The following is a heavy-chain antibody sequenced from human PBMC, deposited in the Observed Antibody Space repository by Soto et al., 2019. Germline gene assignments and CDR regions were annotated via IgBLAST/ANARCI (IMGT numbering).Heavy chain of an antibody. CDR2: MNPNRGNT. V-gene: IGHV1-8*01. J-gene: IGHJ5*02. CDR3: ARCGYQRQHHDSWSGYGANFDP. Sequence: GASVKVSCKASGYTFTSYDINWVRQATGQGLEWMGWMNPNRGNTGYAQKFQGRVTMTRNTSISTAYMELCSLRSEDTAVYDCARCGYQRQHHDSWSGYGANFDPRGQGTQLNVTS. D-gene: IGHD3-3*01. CDR1: GYTFTSYD.